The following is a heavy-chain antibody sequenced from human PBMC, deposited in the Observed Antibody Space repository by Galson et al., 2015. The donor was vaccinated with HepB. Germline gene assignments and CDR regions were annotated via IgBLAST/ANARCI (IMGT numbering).Heavy chain of an antibody. CDR2: ISAYNGNT. V-gene: IGHV1-18*01. Sequence: SVKVSCTASGYTFNSSGISWVRQAPGQGLEWMGWISAYNGNTNYAQKLQGRVTMTTDTSTSTAYMELRSLRYDDTAVYYCARVGRTHYDFLTGDFLPRSGPGYFDYWGQGTLVTVSP. D-gene: IGHD3-9*01. CDR3: ARVGRTHYDFLTGDFLPRSGPGYFDY. CDR1: GYTFNSSG. J-gene: IGHJ4*02.